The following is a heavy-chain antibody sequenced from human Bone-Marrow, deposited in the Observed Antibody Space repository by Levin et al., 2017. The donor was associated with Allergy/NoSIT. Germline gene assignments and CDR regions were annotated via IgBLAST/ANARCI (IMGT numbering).Heavy chain of an antibody. V-gene: IGHV3-30*18. CDR2: ISYDGSNK. J-gene: IGHJ5*02. CDR3: AKEWGVAYCGGDCYPRVSPWTNWFDP. Sequence: GGSLRLSCAASGFTFSSYGMHWVRQAPGKGLEWVAVISYDGSNKYYADSVKGRFTISRDNSKNTLYLQMNSLRAEDTAVYYCAKEWGVAYCGGDCYPRVSPWTNWFDPWGQGTLVTVSS. CDR1: GFTFSSYG. D-gene: IGHD2-21*02.